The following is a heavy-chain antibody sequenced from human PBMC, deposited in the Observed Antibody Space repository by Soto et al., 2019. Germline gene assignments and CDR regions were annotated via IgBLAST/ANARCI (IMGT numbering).Heavy chain of an antibody. CDR1: GFTFSDYG. CDR2: ISYDGSDR. V-gene: IGHV3-30*03. CDR3: ARSTYCNGGSCYPQY. Sequence: GGSLRLSCEGPGFTFSDYGFHWVRQAPGKGLEWVAMISYDGSDRYYRDSVQGRFTISRDNSKNTVFLQMNSLRTEDTAMYYCARSTYCNGGSCYPQYWGPGTLVTVSS. D-gene: IGHD2-15*01. J-gene: IGHJ4*02.